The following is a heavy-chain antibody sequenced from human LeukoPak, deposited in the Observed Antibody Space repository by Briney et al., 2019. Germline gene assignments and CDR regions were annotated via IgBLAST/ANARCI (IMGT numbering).Heavy chain of an antibody. D-gene: IGHD1-1*01. CDR2: INPNSGGT. CDR1: GYTFTGYY. J-gene: IGHJ4*02. V-gene: IGHV1-2*04. CDR3: ARDLAGTIDY. Sequence: ASVTVSCKASGYTFTGYYMHWVQRAPGQGLEWMGWINPNSGGTNYAQKFQGWVTMTRDTSISTAYMELSRLRSDDTAVYYCARDLAGTIDYWGQGTLVTVSS.